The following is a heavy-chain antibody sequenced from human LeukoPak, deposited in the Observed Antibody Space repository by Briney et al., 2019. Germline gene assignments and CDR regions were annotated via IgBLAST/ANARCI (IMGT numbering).Heavy chain of an antibody. CDR2: IWDDGSNK. CDR3: ARGAHYYDSSGPDY. Sequence: GRSLRLSCSASGFTFSSYGMHWGRQAAGKGLEWVAVIWDDGSNKYYADSVKGRFTISRDNSKNTLYLQMNSLRAEDTAVYYCARGAHYYDSSGPDYWGQGTRVTVSS. V-gene: IGHV3-33*01. D-gene: IGHD3-22*01. CDR1: GFTFSSYG. J-gene: IGHJ4*02.